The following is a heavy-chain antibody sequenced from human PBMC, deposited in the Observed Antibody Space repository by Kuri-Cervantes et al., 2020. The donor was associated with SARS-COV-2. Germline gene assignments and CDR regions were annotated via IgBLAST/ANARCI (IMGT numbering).Heavy chain of an antibody. CDR1: GFTFSSYA. Sequence: LSLTCAASGFTFSSYAMHWVRQAPGKGLEWVAVISYDGSNKYYADSVKGRFTISRDNSKNTLYLQMNSLRAEDTAVYYCARGGDCSGGSCFHYYYYGMDVWGQGTTVTVSS. J-gene: IGHJ6*02. D-gene: IGHD2-15*01. CDR3: ARGGDCSGGSCFHYYYYGMDV. CDR2: ISYDGSNK. V-gene: IGHV3-30*01.